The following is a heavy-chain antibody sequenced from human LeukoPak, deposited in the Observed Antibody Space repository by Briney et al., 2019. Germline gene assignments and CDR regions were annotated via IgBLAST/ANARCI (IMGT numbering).Heavy chain of an antibody. V-gene: IGHV3-48*01. J-gene: IGHJ4*01. CDR1: GFTFSSYS. CDR3: ARDGHYGGNGDH. CDR2: ISSSSSTI. Sequence: GGSLRLSCAASGFTFSSYSMNWVRQAPGKGLEWVSYISSSSSTIYYADSMKGRFTISRDTSKNTLYLQMNTLRTEDTAVYYCARDGHYGGNGDHWGQGTLVTVSS. D-gene: IGHD4-23*01.